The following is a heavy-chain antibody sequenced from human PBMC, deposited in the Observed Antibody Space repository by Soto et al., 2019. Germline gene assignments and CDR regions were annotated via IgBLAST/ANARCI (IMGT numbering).Heavy chain of an antibody. CDR1: GGSISSSSYY. CDR2: IYYSGST. Sequence: SETLSLTCTVSGGSISSSSYYWGWIRQPPGKGLEWIGSIYYSGSTYYNPSLKSRVTISVDTSKNQFSLKLSSVTAADTAMYYCARHYGYNYGYIDSWGQGTPVTVSS. V-gene: IGHV4-39*01. D-gene: IGHD5-18*01. CDR3: ARHYGYNYGYIDS. J-gene: IGHJ4*02.